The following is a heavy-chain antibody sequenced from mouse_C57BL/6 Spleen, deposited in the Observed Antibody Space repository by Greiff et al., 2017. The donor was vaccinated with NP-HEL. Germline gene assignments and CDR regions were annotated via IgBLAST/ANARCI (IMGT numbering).Heavy chain of an antibody. CDR3: ARKGLYYGNYFDY. CDR1: GYTFTSYW. D-gene: IGHD1-2*01. J-gene: IGHJ2*01. V-gene: IGHV1-52*01. CDR2: IDPSDSET. Sequence: VQLQQPGAELVRPGSSVKLSCKASGYTFTSYWMHWVKQRPIQGLEWIGNIDPSDSETHYNQKFKGKATLTVDTSSSTAYMQLSSLTSEDSAVYYCARKGLYYGNYFDYWGQGTTLTVSS.